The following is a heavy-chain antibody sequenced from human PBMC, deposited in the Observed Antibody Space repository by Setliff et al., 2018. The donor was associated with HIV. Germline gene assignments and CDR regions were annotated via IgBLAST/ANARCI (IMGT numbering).Heavy chain of an antibody. V-gene: IGHV3-30*02. CDR2: IQSDGSNK. CDR3: VKGRSGSYHW. Sequence: GGSLRLSCAASGFSFSTYGMHWVRQTPGKGLEWVAFIQSDGSNKYYGDSVKGRFTISRDNFKNTQYLQMNNLRPEDTAVYYCVKGRSGSYHWWGQGTLVTVS. D-gene: IGHD1-26*01. CDR1: GFSFSTYG. J-gene: IGHJ4*02.